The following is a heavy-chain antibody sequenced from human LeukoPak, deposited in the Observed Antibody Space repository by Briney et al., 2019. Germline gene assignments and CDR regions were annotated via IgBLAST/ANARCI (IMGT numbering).Heavy chain of an antibody. CDR1: GFTFSNYE. Sequence: PGGSLRLSCAAPGFTFSNYEMNWVRQGPGKGLEWVSYISSSGSTINYADSVKGRFTISRDNAKNSLYLQMNSLRDEDTAVYYCARDGSGSYYKYFQHWGQGTLVTVSS. V-gene: IGHV3-48*03. CDR3: ARDGSGSYYKYFQH. J-gene: IGHJ1*01. D-gene: IGHD3-10*01. CDR2: ISSSGSTI.